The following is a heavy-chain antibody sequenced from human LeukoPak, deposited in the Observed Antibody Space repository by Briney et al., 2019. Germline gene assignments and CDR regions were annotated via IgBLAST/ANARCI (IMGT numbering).Heavy chain of an antibody. D-gene: IGHD3-3*02. CDR3: AKLDWFDP. CDR1: GFSVGNYW. CDR2: SEGDDTTT. J-gene: IGHJ5*02. Sequence: PGGSLRLSCAASGFSVGNYWMHWVRQAPGKGLVWVSRSEGDDTTTTYADSVKGRFTVSRDNAKNTVYLQMNSLRVEDTAVYYCAKLDWFDPRGQGTLVTVSP. V-gene: IGHV3-74*03.